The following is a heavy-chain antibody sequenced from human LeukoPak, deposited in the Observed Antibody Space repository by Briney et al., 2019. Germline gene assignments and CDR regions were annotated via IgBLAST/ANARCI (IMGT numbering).Heavy chain of an antibody. V-gene: IGHV4-34*01. CDR2: INHSGST. Sequence: SETLSLTCAVYGGSFSGYYWSWIRQPPGKGLEWIGEINHSGSTNYNPSLKSRVTISVDTSKNQFSLKLSSVTAADTAVYYCARVQGFYDFWSGAPGRIYMDVCGKGTTVTVPS. CDR3: ARVQGFYDFWSGAPGRIYMDV. J-gene: IGHJ6*03. D-gene: IGHD3-3*01. CDR1: GGSFSGYY.